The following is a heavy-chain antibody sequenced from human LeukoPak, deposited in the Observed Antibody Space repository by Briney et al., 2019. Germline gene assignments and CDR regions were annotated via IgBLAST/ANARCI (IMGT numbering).Heavy chain of an antibody. CDR3: ARRRYYDSSGSYGDAFDI. CDR1: GGSISSSNW. D-gene: IGHD3-22*01. V-gene: IGHV4-4*02. CDR2: IYHSGST. J-gene: IGHJ3*02. Sequence: SETLSLTCAVSGGSISSSNWWSWVRQPPGKGLEWIGEIYHSGSTNYNPSLKSRVTISVDKSKNQFSLKLSSVTAADTAVYYCARRRYYDSSGSYGDAFDIWGQGTMVTVSS.